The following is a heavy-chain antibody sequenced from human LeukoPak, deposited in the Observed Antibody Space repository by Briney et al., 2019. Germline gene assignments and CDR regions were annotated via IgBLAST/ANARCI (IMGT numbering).Heavy chain of an antibody. CDR3: GRLSYDTTGYWPDYFDY. Sequence: SETLSLTCTVAGGSISSYYWSWIRQPPGKGLEWIGYTSYSGGTNYSPSLKSRVTISVDTSKKQFSLRLSSVTAAETAVYYCGRLSYDTTGYWPDYFDYWGQGTLVTVPS. CDR2: TSYSGGT. D-gene: IGHD3-22*01. V-gene: IGHV4-59*08. CDR1: GGSISSYY. J-gene: IGHJ4*02.